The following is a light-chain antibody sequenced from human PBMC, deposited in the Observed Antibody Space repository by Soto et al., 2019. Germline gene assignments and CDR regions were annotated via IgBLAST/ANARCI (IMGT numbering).Light chain of an antibody. CDR3: MQGTNWPPT. J-gene: IGKJ2*01. V-gene: IGKV2-30*01. CDR2: KVF. Sequence: DVVMSQSPLSLSVTPGQPASISCRSSESLLYSDGKTYLSWFQQRPGQSPRRLIYKVFDRDSGVPDRFRGSGSGADFTLKISRVEAEDVGIYYCMQGTNWPPTFGQGTKVDIK. CDR1: ESLLYSDGKTY.